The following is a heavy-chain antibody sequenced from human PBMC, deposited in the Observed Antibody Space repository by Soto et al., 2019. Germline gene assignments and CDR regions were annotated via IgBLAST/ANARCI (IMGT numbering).Heavy chain of an antibody. CDR3: ARCRAGWFDP. V-gene: IGHV4-30-4*01. Sequence: QVQLQESGPGLVKPSQTLSLTCTVSGGSISSGDYYWSWIRQPPGKGLEWIEYIYYSGSTYYNPSLMSHVTLSRAPSNIQFSLKLSSVTASDTAVYYRARCRAGWFDPWGPLTLVTAAS. CDR2: IYYSGST. D-gene: IGHD4-17*01. J-gene: IGHJ5*02. CDR1: GGSISSGDYY.